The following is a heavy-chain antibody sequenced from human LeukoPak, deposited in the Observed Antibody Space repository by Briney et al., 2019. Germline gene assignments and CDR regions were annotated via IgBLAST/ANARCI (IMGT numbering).Heavy chain of an antibody. CDR3: ARWSSSWNSFDS. CDR2: SSYSGST. Sequence: SETLSLTCTVSGVSISSYYWNWIRQPPGKGLEWIGYSSYSGSTNYNPSLKSRVTISVDTSKNQLSLRLNSVTAADTAVYYCARWSSSWNSFDSWGQGTLVTVSS. J-gene: IGHJ4*02. V-gene: IGHV4-59*01. CDR1: GVSISSYY. D-gene: IGHD6-13*01.